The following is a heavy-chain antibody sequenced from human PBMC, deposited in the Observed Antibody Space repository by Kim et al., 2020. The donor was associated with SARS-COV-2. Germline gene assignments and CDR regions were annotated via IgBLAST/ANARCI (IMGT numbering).Heavy chain of an antibody. J-gene: IGHJ3*02. V-gene: IGHV3-21*01. Sequence: GGSLRLSCAASGFTFSSYSMNWVRQAPGKGLECVSSISTSSSYIYYADSVKGRFTISRDNAKNSLYLQMNSLRAEDTAVYYCVRGGVVTDGDDAFDIWGQGTMVTVSS. D-gene: IGHD2-2*01. CDR2: ISTSSSYI. CDR1: GFTFSSYS. CDR3: VRGGVVTDGDDAFDI.